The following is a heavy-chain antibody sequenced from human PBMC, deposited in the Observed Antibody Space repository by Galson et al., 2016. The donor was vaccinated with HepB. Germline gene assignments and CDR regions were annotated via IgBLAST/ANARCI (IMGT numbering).Heavy chain of an antibody. CDR1: GYTFTDYY. CDR3: TRGIIGGYDFDS. V-gene: IGHV1-2*02. Sequence: SVKVSCKASGYTFTDYYMHWVRQAPGQGPEWMGWINCKSGGTKFEPNFQGRVTMTRDTSISTANMELGRLRLDDSAVYYCTRGIIGGYDFDSWGQGTRVAVAS. D-gene: IGHD3-16*01. J-gene: IGHJ4*02. CDR2: INCKSGGT.